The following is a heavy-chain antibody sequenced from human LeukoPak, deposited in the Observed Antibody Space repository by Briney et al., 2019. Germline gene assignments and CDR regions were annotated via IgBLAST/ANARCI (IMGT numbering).Heavy chain of an antibody. CDR2: ISYDGSNK. J-gene: IGHJ4*02. Sequence: GRSLRLSCAASGFTFSSYAMHWVRQAPGKGLEGGAVISYDGSNKYYADSVKGRFTISRDNSKNTLYLQMNSLRAEDTAVYYCARDSVPGWAADYWGQGTLVTVSS. D-gene: IGHD2-15*01. V-gene: IGHV3-30-3*01. CDR3: ARDSVPGWAADY. CDR1: GFTFSSYA.